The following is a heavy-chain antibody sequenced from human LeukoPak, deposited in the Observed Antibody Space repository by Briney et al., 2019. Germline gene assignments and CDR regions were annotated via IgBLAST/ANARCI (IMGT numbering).Heavy chain of an antibody. CDR1: GFTFSSYG. D-gene: IGHD3-10*01. J-gene: IGHJ6*02. V-gene: IGHV3-30*03. CDR3: ARGDDYYGMDV. CDR2: ISYDGSNK. Sequence: GGSLRLSCAASGFTFSSYGMHWVRQAPGKGLEWVAVISYDGSNKYYADSVKGRFTISRDNSKNTLYLQMNSLRAEDAAVYYCARGDDYYGMDVWGQGTTVTVSS.